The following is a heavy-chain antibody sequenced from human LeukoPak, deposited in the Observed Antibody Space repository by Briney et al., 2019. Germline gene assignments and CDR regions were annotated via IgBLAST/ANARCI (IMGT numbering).Heavy chain of an antibody. CDR3: ARGASVVAGNDNAFDI. V-gene: IGHV3-21*01. Sequence: PGGSLRLSCAASGFTFSSYSMNWVRQAPGKGLEWVASISTSSSYIYYADSVKGRFTISRDNAKKSLYLQMNSLRADDTAVYYCARGASVVAGNDNAFDIWGQGTMVTVSS. CDR1: GFTFSSYS. CDR2: ISTSSSYI. J-gene: IGHJ3*02. D-gene: IGHD6-19*01.